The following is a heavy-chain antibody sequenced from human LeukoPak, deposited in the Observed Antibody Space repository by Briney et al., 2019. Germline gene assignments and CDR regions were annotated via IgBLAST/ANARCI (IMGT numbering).Heavy chain of an antibody. CDR2: VNPSDSET. Sequence: KSGESLKISCQASGYTFSDLWIAWVRQIPGKGLECMGIVNPSDSETRYNPSFQGQVTISADRSTSTAYLQWSSLKASDTAMYYCARRLYTSSGDYYHNYLDVWGKGTTVTVYS. CDR3: ARRLYTSSGDYYHNYLDV. CDR1: GYTFSDLW. J-gene: IGHJ6*03. D-gene: IGHD2-2*01. V-gene: IGHV5-51*01.